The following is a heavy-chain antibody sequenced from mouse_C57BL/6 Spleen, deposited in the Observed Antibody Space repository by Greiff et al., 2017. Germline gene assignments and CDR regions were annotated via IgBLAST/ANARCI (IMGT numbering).Heavy chain of an antibody. J-gene: IGHJ1*03. CDR3: ARLCSQYFDV. D-gene: IGHD6-5*01. CDR2: IDPSDSYT. Sequence: VQLQQPGAELVKPGASVKLSCKASGYTFTSYWMQWVKQRPGQGLEWIGEIDPSDSYTNYNQKFKGKATLTVDTSSSTAYMQLSSLTSEDSAVYYCARLCSQYFDVWGTGTTVTVSS. CDR1: GYTFTSYW. V-gene: IGHV1-50*01.